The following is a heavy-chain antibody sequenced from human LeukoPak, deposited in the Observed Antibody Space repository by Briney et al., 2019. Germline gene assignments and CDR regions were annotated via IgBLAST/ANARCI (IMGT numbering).Heavy chain of an antibody. CDR2: IYSGGST. Sequence: PSETLSLTCTVSGGSISSYYWSWVRQAPGKGLEWVSVIYSGGSTYYADSVKGRFTISRDNSKNTLYLQMNSLRAEDTAVYYCARERGAYWGQGTLVTVSS. V-gene: IGHV3-53*01. D-gene: IGHD1-26*01. J-gene: IGHJ4*02. CDR1: GGSISSYY. CDR3: ARERGAY.